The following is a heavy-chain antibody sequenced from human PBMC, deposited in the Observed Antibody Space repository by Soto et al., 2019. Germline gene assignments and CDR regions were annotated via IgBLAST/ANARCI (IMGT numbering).Heavy chain of an antibody. CDR2: ISAYNGNT. V-gene: IGHV1-18*01. J-gene: IGHJ4*02. D-gene: IGHD3-10*01. CDR3: ARVYRITMVRGELSEY. CDR1: GYTFTSYG. Sequence: QVQLVQSGAEVKKPGASVKVSCKASGYTFTSYGISWVRQAPGQGLEWMGWISAYNGNTNYAQKLQGRVTMTTDTSTSTAYMELRSLRSDPTAVYYCARVYRITMVRGELSEYWGQGTLVTVSS.